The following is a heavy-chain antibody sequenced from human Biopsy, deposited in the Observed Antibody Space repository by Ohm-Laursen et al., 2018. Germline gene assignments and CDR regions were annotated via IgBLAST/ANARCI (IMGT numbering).Heavy chain of an antibody. CDR2: ISHTGYT. V-gene: IGHV4-59*11. Sequence: SETLSLTCTVAGGSFTCHYWTWIRQPPGKGLEWIGHISHTGYTSYKSSLKSRVTISLDTSRKHFSLRLTSLAAADTAVYYCARGSNEYGGLYFPHWGQGTLVTVSS. J-gene: IGHJ1*01. CDR1: GGSFTCHY. CDR3: ARGSNEYGGLYFPH. D-gene: IGHD4-23*01.